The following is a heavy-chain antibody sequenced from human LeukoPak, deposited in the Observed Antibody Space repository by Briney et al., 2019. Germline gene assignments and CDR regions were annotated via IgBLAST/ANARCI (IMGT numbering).Heavy chain of an antibody. Sequence: GGSLRLSCAASGFTTGFTFSSYSMIWVRQAPGKGLEWVSYITSSSSTIYYTDSVKGRFTISRDNARNSLYLQMNSLRAEDTAVYYCARVAYGVDPTPADYWGQGTLVTVSS. D-gene: IGHD4-17*01. CDR2: ITSSSSTI. V-gene: IGHV3-48*04. CDR1: GFTTGFTFSSYS. CDR3: ARVAYGVDPTPADY. J-gene: IGHJ4*02.